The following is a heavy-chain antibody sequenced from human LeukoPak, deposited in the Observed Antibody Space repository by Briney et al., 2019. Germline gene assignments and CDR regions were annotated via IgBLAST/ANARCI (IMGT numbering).Heavy chain of an antibody. Sequence: ASVKVSCKASGYTFTSYDINWVRQAPGQGLEWMGWINPNSGGTNYAQKFQGRVTMTRDTSISTAYMELSRLRSDDTAVYYCARVRVAGTKVLDYWGQGTLVTVSS. CDR3: ARVRVAGTKVLDY. CDR1: GYTFTSYD. V-gene: IGHV1-2*02. J-gene: IGHJ4*02. D-gene: IGHD6-19*01. CDR2: INPNSGGT.